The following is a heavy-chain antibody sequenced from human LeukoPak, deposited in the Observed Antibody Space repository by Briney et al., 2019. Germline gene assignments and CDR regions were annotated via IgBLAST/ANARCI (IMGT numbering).Heavy chain of an antibody. CDR1: GFTFSSYG. Sequence: GGSLRLSCAASGFTFSSYGMHWVRQAPGKGLEWVAFIRYDGSNKYYADSVKGRFTISRDNSKNTLYLQMNSLRAEDTAVYYCAKVPVDTIFRSDYWGQGTLDTVSS. V-gene: IGHV3-30*02. J-gene: IGHJ4*02. CDR2: IRYDGSNK. CDR3: AKVPVDTIFRSDY. D-gene: IGHD3-3*01.